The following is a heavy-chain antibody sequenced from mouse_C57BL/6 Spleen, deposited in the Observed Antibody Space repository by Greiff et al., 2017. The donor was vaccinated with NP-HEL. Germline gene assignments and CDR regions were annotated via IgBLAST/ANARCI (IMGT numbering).Heavy chain of an antibody. J-gene: IGHJ4*01. V-gene: IGHV5-4*01. CDR1: GFTFSSYA. D-gene: IGHD1-1*01. CDR3: ARLYYGSSYGAMDY. CDR2: ISDGGSYT. Sequence: EVQLVESGGGLVKPGGSLKLSCAASGFTFSSYAMSWVRQTPEKRLEWVATISDGGSYTYYPDNVKGRFTISRDNAKNNLYLQMSHLKSEDTAMYYCARLYYGSSYGAMDYWGQGTSVTVSS.